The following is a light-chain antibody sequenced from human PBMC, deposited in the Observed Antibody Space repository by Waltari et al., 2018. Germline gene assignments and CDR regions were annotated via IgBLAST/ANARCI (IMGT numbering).Light chain of an antibody. J-gene: IGKJ1*01. V-gene: IGKV3-20*01. CDR2: HAS. Sequence: EIVLTQSPGSLSLSPGERATLSCKASQSVAKYLAWYQQKPGQAPRLLIYHASIRATDIPHRFSGSGYGTDFSLTISRLEPEDFAVYFCQKYVNLPATFGQGTTVEV. CDR1: QSVAKY. CDR3: QKYVNLPAT.